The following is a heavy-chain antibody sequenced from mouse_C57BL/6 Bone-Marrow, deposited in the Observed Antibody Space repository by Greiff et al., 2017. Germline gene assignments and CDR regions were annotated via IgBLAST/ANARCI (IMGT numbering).Heavy chain of an antibody. V-gene: IGHV5-2*01. Sequence: VQLKESGGGLVQPGESLKLSCESNEYEFPSHDMSWVRKTPEKRLELVAAINSDGGSTYYPDTMERRFIISRDNTKKTLYLQMSSLRSEDTALYYFARANYYGSSPYWYFDVWGTGTTVTVSS. D-gene: IGHD1-1*01. CDR3: ARANYYGSSPYWYFDV. CDR1: EYEFPSHD. CDR2: INSDGGST. J-gene: IGHJ1*03.